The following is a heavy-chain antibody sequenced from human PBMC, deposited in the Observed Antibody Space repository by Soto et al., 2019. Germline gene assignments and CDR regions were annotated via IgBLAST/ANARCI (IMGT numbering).Heavy chain of an antibody. J-gene: IGHJ4*02. V-gene: IGHV3-74*01. Sequence: GGSLRLSCAASGFTFSTYWMHWVRQAPGKGLEWVSRINSDGAETDYADSVQGRFTISRDNARNTLYLQMNSLRAEDTAVYYCARVPSSWYGLDYWGQGTLVTVSS. D-gene: IGHD6-13*01. CDR1: GFTFSTYW. CDR3: ARVPSSWYGLDY. CDR2: INSDGAET.